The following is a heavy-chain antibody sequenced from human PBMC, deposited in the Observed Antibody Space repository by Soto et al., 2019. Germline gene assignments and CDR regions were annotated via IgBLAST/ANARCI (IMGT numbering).Heavy chain of an antibody. CDR1: GGTFSSYA. V-gene: IGHV1-69*12. Sequence: QVQLVQSGAEVKKPGSSVKVSCKASGGTFSSYAISWVRQAPGQGLEWMGGIIPIFGTANYAQKFQGRVTITADESTSTAYMELSSLRSEDTAVYYCARVGYCISPSCLPYYYYGMDVWGQGTTVTVSS. J-gene: IGHJ6*02. CDR2: IIPIFGTA. CDR3: ARVGYCISPSCLPYYYYGMDV. D-gene: IGHD2-2*01.